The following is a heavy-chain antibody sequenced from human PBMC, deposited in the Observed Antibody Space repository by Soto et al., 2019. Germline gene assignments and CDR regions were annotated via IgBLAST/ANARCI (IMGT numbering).Heavy chain of an antibody. CDR1: GFTFSSYD. CDR2: ISSNGGTT. V-gene: IGHV3-64*01. CDR3: VRRVSGNYDY. D-gene: IGHD1-7*01. Sequence: EVQLAESGGGMVQPGGSLRLSCVASGFTFSSYDTHWVRQAPGKGIEYVSSISSNGGTTYYGNSVKGRFTISRDNSKNTLYLQMGSLRAEDMAVYYCVRRVSGNYDYWGQGTLVTVSS. J-gene: IGHJ4*02.